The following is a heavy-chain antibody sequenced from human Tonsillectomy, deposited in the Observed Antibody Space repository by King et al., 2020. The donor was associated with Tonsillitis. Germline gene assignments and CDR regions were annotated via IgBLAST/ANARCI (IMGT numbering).Heavy chain of an antibody. CDR3: ARGAKWGLD. D-gene: IGHD7-27*01. CDR2: INHSGST. V-gene: IGHV4-34*01. J-gene: IGHJ4*02. Sequence: VQLQQWGAGLLEPSETLSLTCAVYGGSFSDYYWSWIRQPPGKGLEWIGEINHSGSTNYSPSLNSRVAMSVDTSKNQFSLKLSSVTAADTAVYYCARGAKWGLDWGQGTLVTVSP. CDR1: GGSFSDYY.